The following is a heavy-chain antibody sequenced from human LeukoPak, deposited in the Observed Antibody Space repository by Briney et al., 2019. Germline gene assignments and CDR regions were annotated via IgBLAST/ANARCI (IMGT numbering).Heavy chain of an antibody. V-gene: IGHV4-59*01. Sequence: SATLSLTCTVSGGSINNYYWSWIRQPPGKGLEWIGYIYYRGSSNYNPSLKSRVTFSVDTSKNQFSLKLNSVTAADTAVYYCARGGDYGDLRYFDYWGQGTLVTVSS. CDR1: GGSINNYY. CDR3: ARGGDYGDLRYFDY. J-gene: IGHJ4*02. D-gene: IGHD4-17*01. CDR2: IYYRGSS.